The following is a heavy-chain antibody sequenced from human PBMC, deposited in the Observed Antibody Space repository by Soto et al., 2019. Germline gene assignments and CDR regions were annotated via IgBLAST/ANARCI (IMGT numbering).Heavy chain of an antibody. CDR2: ISGSGGST. CDR3: AKGQQLVPWDLRDLHGFDY. J-gene: IGHJ4*02. D-gene: IGHD6-13*01. CDR1: GVTVCSYS. V-gene: IGHV3-23*01. Sequence: PWGSPRLSCAACGVTVCSYSMNWVRQDPGKGLEWVSAISGSGGSTYYADSVKGRFTISRDNSKNTLYLQMNSLRAEDTAVYYCAKGQQLVPWDLRDLHGFDYWGQGTLVTVSS.